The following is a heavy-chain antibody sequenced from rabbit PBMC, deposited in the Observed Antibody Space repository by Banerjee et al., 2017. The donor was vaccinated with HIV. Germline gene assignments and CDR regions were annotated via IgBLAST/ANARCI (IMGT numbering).Heavy chain of an antibody. CDR1: GFDFSSYYC. CDR3: ARDWTDAGYVGDVYYNL. V-gene: IGHV1S45*01. Sequence: QQQLEESGGGLVKPEGSLTLTCKASGFDFSSYYCMCWVRQAPGKGLEWIGCIYAGSSGSTYYASWAKGRFTISKTSSTTVTLQMTSLTAADTATYFCARDWTDAGYVGDVYYNLWGPGTLVTVS. D-gene: IGHD4-2*01. CDR2: IYAGSSGST. J-gene: IGHJ4*01.